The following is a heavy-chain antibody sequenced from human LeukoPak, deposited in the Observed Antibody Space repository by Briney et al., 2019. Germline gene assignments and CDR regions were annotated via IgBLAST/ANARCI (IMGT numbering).Heavy chain of an antibody. CDR1: GYTFTGYY. CDR2: INPDSGGT. CDR3: ARSGGYCVGTTCYSLFHWFDP. J-gene: IGHJ5*02. V-gene: IGHV1-2*02. D-gene: IGHD2-15*01. Sequence: GASVKVSCKASGYTFTGYYIHWVRQAPGQGLEWLGWINPDSGGTDYAQKFRGRVTMTRDTSISTAYMELSRLTSDDTAVYYCARSGGYCVGTTCYSLFHWFDPWGQGALVTVSS.